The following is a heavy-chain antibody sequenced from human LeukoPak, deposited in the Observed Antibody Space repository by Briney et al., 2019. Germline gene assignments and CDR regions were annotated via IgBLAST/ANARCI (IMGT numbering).Heavy chain of an antibody. CDR3: ARDKGLPQAFDL. V-gene: IGHV4-59*01. J-gene: IGHJ3*01. D-gene: IGHD5/OR15-5a*01. CDR1: GGSISSFY. CDR2: ISYSGPT. Sequence: PSETLSLTCTVSGGSISSFYWSWIRQPPGKGLEYIGYISYSGPTSYNPSLKSRVTISVDTSKNQFSLKLTSVTAADTAVYYCARDKGLPQAFDLWGQGTMVTVSS.